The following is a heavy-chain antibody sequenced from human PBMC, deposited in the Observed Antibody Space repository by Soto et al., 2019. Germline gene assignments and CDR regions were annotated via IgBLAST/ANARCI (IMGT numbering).Heavy chain of an antibody. V-gene: IGHV4-59*01. D-gene: IGHD1-26*01. Sequence: SETLSLTCTVSGGSISSYYWSWIRQPPGKGLEWIGYIYYSGSTNYSPSLKSRVTISVDTSKNQFSLKLSSVTAADTAVYYCARVLGYYNRGGFDYWGQGTLVTVSS. CDR2: IYYSGST. CDR1: GGSISSYY. CDR3: ARVLGYYNRGGFDY. J-gene: IGHJ4*02.